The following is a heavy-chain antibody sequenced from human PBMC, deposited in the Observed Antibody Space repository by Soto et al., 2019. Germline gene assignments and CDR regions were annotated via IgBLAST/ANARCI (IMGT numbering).Heavy chain of an antibody. J-gene: IGHJ6*02. V-gene: IGHV4-39*01. CDR3: ARLGGYCSTTGFYGYYAMDV. CDR1: GGSISSSNYY. CDR2: IYYSGNT. D-gene: IGHD2-2*01. Sequence: QLQLQESGPGLMKPSETLSLTCTVSGGSISSSNYYWGWIRQPPGKGLEWIGSIYYSGNTYYNPSLKSRVTMSVDTSKNQFSLKLSSVTAADTAVYYCARLGGYCSTTGFYGYYAMDVWGQGTTVTVSS.